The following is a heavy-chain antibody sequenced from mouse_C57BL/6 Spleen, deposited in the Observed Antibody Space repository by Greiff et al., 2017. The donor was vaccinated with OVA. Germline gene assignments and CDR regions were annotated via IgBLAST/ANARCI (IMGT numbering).Heavy chain of an antibody. CDR2: VYPGSGST. Sequence: QVQLQQPGAELVKPGTSVKMSCKASGYTFTTYWITWVKQRPGQGLEWIGDVYPGSGSTNYNEKFKSRATLTVDTSSSTAYMQLSSLTSEDSAVYYCAFTMVVTYFFDYWGQGTTLTVSP. D-gene: IGHD1-1*01. V-gene: IGHV1-55*01. CDR3: AFTMVVTYFFDY. J-gene: IGHJ2*01. CDR1: GYTFTTYW.